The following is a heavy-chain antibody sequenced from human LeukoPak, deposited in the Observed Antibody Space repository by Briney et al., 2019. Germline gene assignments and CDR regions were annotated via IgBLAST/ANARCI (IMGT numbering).Heavy chain of an antibody. D-gene: IGHD1-1*01. CDR3: ANRLGTTGTTTYFDY. J-gene: IGHJ4*02. Sequence: GGSLRLSCAASGFTLSSYSMNWVRQAPGKGLEWISYIDSDTYGNTIYYPHTVKGRFTISRDNAKNSLYLQMDTLRAEDTAVYYCANRLGTTGTTTYFDYWGQGTLVTVSS. V-gene: IGHV3-48*01. CDR2: IDSDTYGNTI. CDR1: GFTLSSYS.